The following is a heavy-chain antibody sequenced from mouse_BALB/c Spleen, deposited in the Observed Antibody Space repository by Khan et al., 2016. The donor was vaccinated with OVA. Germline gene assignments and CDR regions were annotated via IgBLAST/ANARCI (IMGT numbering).Heavy chain of an antibody. CDR2: IWAGGST. D-gene: IGHD4-1*01. CDR1: GFSLTSYG. CDR3: ATNWEGYAMDY. J-gene: IGHJ4*01. V-gene: IGHV2-9*02. Sequence: QIQLVQSGPGLVAPSQSLSITCTVSGFSLTSYGVHWVRQPPGKGLERLGVIWAGGSTNYNSALMSRLTISKDNSKSQVFLKMNSLHTDDTAMYYCATNWEGYAMDYWSQGTSVTVSS.